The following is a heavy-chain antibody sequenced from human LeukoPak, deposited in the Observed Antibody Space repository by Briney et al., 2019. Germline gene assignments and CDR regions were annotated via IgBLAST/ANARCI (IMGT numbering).Heavy chain of an antibody. J-gene: IGHJ4*02. D-gene: IGHD2-15*01. V-gene: IGHV3-33*06. CDR3: AKDPKSCTGGSCYPKSYFDS. CDR2: IWYDGSIK. CDR1: GFTFDTYG. Sequence: PGRSLRLSCVASGFTFDTYGMHWVRQAPGKGLEWVALIWYDGSIKYHADSVKGRFTISRDNSKNTLYPQMNSLRAEDTAVYYCAKDPKSCTGGSCYPKSYFDSWGQGSLVTVSS.